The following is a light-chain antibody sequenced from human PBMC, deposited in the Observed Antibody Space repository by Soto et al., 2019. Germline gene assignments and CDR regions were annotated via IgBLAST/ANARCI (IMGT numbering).Light chain of an antibody. V-gene: IGLV1-51*01. CDR2: DTD. J-gene: IGLJ2*01. CDR1: SSNIENNP. CDR3: GAWDSSRSAGV. Sequence: QSVLTQPPSVSAAPGQRVTISCSGSSSNIENNPVSWYQQLPGTVPRLLIHDTDKRPSGIPDRFAGSKSGTSATLGITGLQTGDEADYYCGAWDSSRSAGVFGGGTKLTVL.